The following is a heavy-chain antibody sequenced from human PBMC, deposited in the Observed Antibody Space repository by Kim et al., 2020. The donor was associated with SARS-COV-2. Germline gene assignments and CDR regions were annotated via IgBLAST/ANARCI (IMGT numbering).Heavy chain of an antibody. V-gene: IGHV4-34*01. J-gene: IGHJ4*02. CDR3: ARGPTYYDFWSGYRGPRGYFDY. D-gene: IGHD3-3*01. Sequence: SETLSLTCAVYGGSFSGYYWSWIRQPPGKGLEWIGEINHSGSTNYNPSLKSRVTISVDTSKNQFSLKLSSVTAADTAVYYCARGPTYYDFWSGYRGPRGYFDYWGQGTLVTVSS. CDR1: GGSFSGYY. CDR2: INHSGST.